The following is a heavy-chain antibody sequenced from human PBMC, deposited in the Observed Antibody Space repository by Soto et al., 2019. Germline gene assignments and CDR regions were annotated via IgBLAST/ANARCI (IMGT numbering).Heavy chain of an antibody. CDR2: IYPGDSDT. J-gene: IGHJ6*02. CDR3: ARLGDTALYYYYGMDV. CDR1: GYSFTSCW. D-gene: IGHD5-18*01. V-gene: IGHV5-51*01. Sequence: PGESLKISCKGSGYSFTSCWIGWVRQMPGKGLEWMGIIYPGDSDTRYSPSFQGQVTISADKSISTAYLQWSSLKASDTAMYYCARLGDTALYYYYGMDVWGQGTTVTVSS.